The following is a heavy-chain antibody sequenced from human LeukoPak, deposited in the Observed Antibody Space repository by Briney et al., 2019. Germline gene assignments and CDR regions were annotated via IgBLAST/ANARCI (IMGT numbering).Heavy chain of an antibody. V-gene: IGHV3-23*01. CDR1: GFTFSTYA. D-gene: IGHD6-13*01. CDR2: ISGGGGGT. CDR3: AKPPGAAAGRGFFQH. J-gene: IGHJ1*01. Sequence: GGSLRLSCAASGFTFSTYAMTWVRQAPGKGLEWVSTISGGGGGTFYADSVEGRFIISRDNSKNTLYLEMNSLRAEDTAIYYCAKPPGAAAGRGFFQHWGQGTLVTVSS.